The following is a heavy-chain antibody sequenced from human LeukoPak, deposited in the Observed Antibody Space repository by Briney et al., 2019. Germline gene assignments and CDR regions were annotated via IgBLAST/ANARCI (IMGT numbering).Heavy chain of an antibody. CDR3: ARGGYPYYYGMDV. J-gene: IGHJ6*02. D-gene: IGHD5-18*01. CDR2: IYHSGST. Sequence: PSETLSLTCTVSGGSISTYYWSWIRQPPGEGLERIGDIYHSGSTNHNPSLKSRVTISVDTSKNQFSLKLSSVTAADTAVYYCARGGYPYYYGMDVWGQGTTVTVSS. CDR1: GGSISTYY. V-gene: IGHV4-59*12.